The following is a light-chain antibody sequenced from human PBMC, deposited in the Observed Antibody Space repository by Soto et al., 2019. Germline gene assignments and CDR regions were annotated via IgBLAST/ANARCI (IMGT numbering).Light chain of an antibody. J-gene: IGKJ1*01. V-gene: IGKV1-5*01. CDR3: QQYNSFWT. CDR2: DAS. Sequence: DIQMTQSPSTLSASVGDRVTITCRASQSISSWLAWYQQKPGKAPKLLIYDASYLERGVPSRFSGSGSGTEFTLTINSVQPDDLATYECQQYNSFWTFGQGTKVEI. CDR1: QSISSW.